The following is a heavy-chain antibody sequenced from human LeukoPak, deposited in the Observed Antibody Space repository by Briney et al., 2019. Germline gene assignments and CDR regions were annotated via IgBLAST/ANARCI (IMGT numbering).Heavy chain of an antibody. Sequence: ASVKVSCKASGGTFSSYAISWVRQAPGQGLEWMGGIIPIFGTANCAQKFQGRVTITTDESTSTAYMELSSLRSEDTAVYYCASSRDRVASYFYYMDVWGKGTTVTVSS. V-gene: IGHV1-69*05. CDR1: GGTFSSYA. D-gene: IGHD5-12*01. CDR3: ASSRDRVASYFYYMDV. CDR2: IIPIFGTA. J-gene: IGHJ6*03.